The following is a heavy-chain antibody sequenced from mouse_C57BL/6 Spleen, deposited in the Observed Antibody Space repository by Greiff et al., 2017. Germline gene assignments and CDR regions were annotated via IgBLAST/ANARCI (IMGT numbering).Heavy chain of an antibody. D-gene: IGHD1-1*01. CDR3: ARWNYYGSSWYFDV. V-gene: IGHV14-2*01. CDR1: GFNIKDYY. CDR2: IDPEDGET. Sequence: VQLKESGAELVKPGASVKLSCTASGFNIKDYYMHWVKQRTEQGLEWIGRIDPEDGETKNAPKFQGKATITADTSSNTAYLQLSSLTSEDTAVYYCARWNYYGSSWYFDVWGTGTTVTVSS. J-gene: IGHJ1*03.